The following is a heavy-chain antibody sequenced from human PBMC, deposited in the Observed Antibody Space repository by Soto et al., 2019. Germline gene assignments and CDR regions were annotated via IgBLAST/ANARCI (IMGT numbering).Heavy chain of an antibody. V-gene: IGHV5-10-1*01. CDR1: GYDFTKYW. J-gene: IGHJ4*02. CDR3: ARLDRPTVAGTCNN. Sequence: PGKSLKISCQGSGYDFTKYWITWVRQVPGKGLEWMARIDPGDSYSDYSPSFRGHVTMSIDKSTSTAHLQWTSLRTSDTAIYYCARLDRPTVAGTCNNWGQGTQVTVSS. CDR2: IDPGDSYS. D-gene: IGHD6-19*01.